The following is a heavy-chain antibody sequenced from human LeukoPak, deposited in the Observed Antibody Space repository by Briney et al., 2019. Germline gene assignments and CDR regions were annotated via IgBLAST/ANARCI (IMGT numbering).Heavy chain of an antibody. CDR3: AASTKHTAMVDY. J-gene: IGHJ4*02. D-gene: IGHD5-18*01. V-gene: IGHV3-21*01. CDR2: IGSSSSYI. CDR1: GFTFSSYS. Sequence: PGGSLRLSCAASGFTFSSYSMNWVRHAPGKGLEWVSSIGSSSSYIYHADSVKGRFTISRDNAKNSLYLQMNSLRAEDTAVYYCAASTKHTAMVDYWGQGTLVTVSS.